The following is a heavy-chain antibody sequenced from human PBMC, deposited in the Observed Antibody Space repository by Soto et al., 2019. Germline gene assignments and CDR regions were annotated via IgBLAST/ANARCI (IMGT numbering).Heavy chain of an antibody. CDR2: ISSSSSTI. D-gene: IGHD2-2*01. V-gene: IGHV3-48*02. J-gene: IGHJ6*02. CDR1: GFTFSSYS. Sequence: GGSLRLSCAASGFTFSSYSMNWVRQAPGKGLEWVSYISSSSSTIYYADSVKGRFTISRDNAKNSLYLQMNSLRDEDTAVYYCARDPNDVVPAAMASDYYYYGMDVWGQGTTVTVSS. CDR3: ARDPNDVVPAAMASDYYYYGMDV.